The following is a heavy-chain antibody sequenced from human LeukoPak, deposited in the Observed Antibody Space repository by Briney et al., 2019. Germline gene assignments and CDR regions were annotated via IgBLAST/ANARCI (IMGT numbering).Heavy chain of an antibody. V-gene: IGHV3-74*01. D-gene: IGHD2-15*01. Sequence: GGSLRLSCAASGFTFKNYWMHWVRQAPGKGPVWVSRINDDGSSTSYADSVKGRFTISRDDAKNTLYLQMNSLRAEDTAVYYCVRGGASTWSWGQGTLVTVSS. CDR2: INDDGSST. J-gene: IGHJ5*02. CDR1: GFTFKNYW. CDR3: VRGGASTWS.